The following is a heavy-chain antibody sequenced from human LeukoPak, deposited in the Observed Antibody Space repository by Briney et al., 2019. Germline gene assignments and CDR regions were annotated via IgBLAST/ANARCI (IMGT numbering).Heavy chain of an antibody. D-gene: IGHD5-24*01. J-gene: IGHJ4*02. CDR2: ISYSGSS. CDR3: ARDLDVATIDY. V-gene: IGHV4-59*12. Sequence: SETLSLTCTVSGGSISSYYWSWIRQPPGKGLEWIGYISYSGSSNYNPSLKNRVTLSVDTSKNQFSLKLSSLTAADTAVYYCARDLDVATIDYWGQGTLVTVSS. CDR1: GGSISSYY.